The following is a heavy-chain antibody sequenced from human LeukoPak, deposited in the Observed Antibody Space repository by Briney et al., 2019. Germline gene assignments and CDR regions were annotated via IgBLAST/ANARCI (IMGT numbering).Heavy chain of an antibody. V-gene: IGHV3-30*02. CDR1: GFTFSSYG. J-gene: IGHJ4*02. CDR3: AKDRYYDILTGYIDY. Sequence: GGSLRLSCAASGFTFSSYGMHWVRQAPAKGLEWVAFIRYDGSNKYYADSVKGRLTISRDNSKNTLYLQMNSLGAEATAVYYCAKDRYYDILTGYIDYWGQRTLVTVSS. D-gene: IGHD3-9*01. CDR2: IRYDGSNK.